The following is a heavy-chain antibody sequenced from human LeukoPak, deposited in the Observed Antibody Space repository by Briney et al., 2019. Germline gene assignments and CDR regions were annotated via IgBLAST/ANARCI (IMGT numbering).Heavy chain of an antibody. Sequence: PGGSLRLSCAASGFTASSNYMSSVRPAPGKGLEWVSSISSSSSYIYYADSVKGRFTISRDNAKTSLYLQMNSRRAEDTAVYDCAREPPGIWFGELPPSYYYGMDVWGQGTLVTVSS. CDR2: ISSSSSYI. V-gene: IGHV3-21*01. J-gene: IGHJ6*02. D-gene: IGHD3-10*01. CDR1: GFTASSNY. CDR3: AREPPGIWFGELPPSYYYGMDV.